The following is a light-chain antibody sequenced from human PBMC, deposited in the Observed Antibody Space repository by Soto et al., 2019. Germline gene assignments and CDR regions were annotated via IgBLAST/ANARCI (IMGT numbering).Light chain of an antibody. CDR3: QQYNSWPPRYT. J-gene: IGKJ2*01. CDR1: QSVSRA. CDR2: DSS. Sequence: DIVLTQSPATLSVSPGESATLSCRASQSVSRALAWYQHVPGQAPRLLIYDSSTRATGVPARFGGSGSGTPFTLTISSLQSEDFAVYYCQQYNSWPPRYTFGQGTKLQI. V-gene: IGKV3-15*01.